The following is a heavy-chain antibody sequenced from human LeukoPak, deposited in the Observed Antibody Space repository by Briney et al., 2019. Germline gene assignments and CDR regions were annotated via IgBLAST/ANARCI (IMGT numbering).Heavy chain of an antibody. Sequence: SETLSLTCTVSGGSISSYYWSWIRQPAGKGLEWIGRIYTSGSTNYNPSLKSRVTISLDTSKNQFSLKLSSVTAADTAVYYCARARPWGLDGVCFDYWGQGTLVTVSS. CDR3: ARARPWGLDGVCFDY. D-gene: IGHD7-27*01. CDR1: GGSISSYY. CDR2: IYTSGST. J-gene: IGHJ4*02. V-gene: IGHV4-4*07.